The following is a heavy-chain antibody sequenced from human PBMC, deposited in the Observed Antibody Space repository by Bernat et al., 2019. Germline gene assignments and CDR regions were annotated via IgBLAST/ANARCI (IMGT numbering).Heavy chain of an antibody. D-gene: IGHD7-27*01. CDR1: GLTLSRYS. J-gene: IGHJ5*02. V-gene: IGHV3-30*15. Sequence: QVQLVQSGGGVVQPGRSLRLSCAASGLTLSRYSMHWVRQSPGKGLEWVALISYDGTKKYYADSVKGRFTISRDNSENTLFLQISNLRPDDTAVYYCAREFPGHNEGLHPWRQGALVPVSS. CDR2: ISYDGTKK. CDR3: AREFPGHNEGLHP.